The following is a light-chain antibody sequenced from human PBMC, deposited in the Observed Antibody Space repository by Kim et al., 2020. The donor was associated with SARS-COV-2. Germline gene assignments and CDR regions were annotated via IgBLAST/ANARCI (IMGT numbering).Light chain of an antibody. CDR1: QGIANS. CDR3: LKYYGSPLT. Sequence: ASVGDRVTITCRSSQGIANSLGWYQQKPGKAPHVLIYASSTLQTGVPSRFSGSGSGTDFTLTIRSLQPEDGATYYCLKYYGSPLTFGPGTKVDIK. J-gene: IGKJ3*01. CDR2: ASS. V-gene: IGKV1-27*01.